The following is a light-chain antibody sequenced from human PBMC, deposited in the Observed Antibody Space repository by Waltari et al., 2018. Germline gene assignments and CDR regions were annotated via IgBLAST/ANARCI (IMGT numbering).Light chain of an antibody. Sequence: EIVLPQSPGTLSLSPGERATLSCRASQSVSSSYLAWYQQKPGQGPRLRIYAASSRATGIPDRFSGSGSGTDFTLTISRLEPEDFAVYYCQQYGSSPWTFGRGTRVEIK. V-gene: IGKV3-20*01. CDR3: QQYGSSPWT. J-gene: IGKJ1*01. CDR1: QSVSSSY. CDR2: AAS.